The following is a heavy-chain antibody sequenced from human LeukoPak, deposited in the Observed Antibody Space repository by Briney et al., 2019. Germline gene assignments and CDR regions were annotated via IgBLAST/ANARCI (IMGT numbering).Heavy chain of an antibody. J-gene: IGHJ4*02. CDR2: IIPILGMA. CDR3: ARSDGYNYFLLDY. Sequence: SVKVSCKASGGTFSSYAISWVRQDPGQGLGWMGRIIPILGMANYAQKFQGRVTITADKSTSTAYMELSSLRSEDTAVYYCARSDGYNYFLLDYWGQGTLVTLSS. V-gene: IGHV1-69*04. D-gene: IGHD5-24*01. CDR1: GGTFSSYA.